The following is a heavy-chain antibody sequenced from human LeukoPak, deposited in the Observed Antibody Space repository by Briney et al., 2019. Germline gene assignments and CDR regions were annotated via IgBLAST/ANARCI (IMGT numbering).Heavy chain of an antibody. J-gene: IGHJ4*02. V-gene: IGHV4-59*01. D-gene: IGHD3-10*01. CDR3: ARLRGSLPPCFDY. Sequence: PSETLSLTCTVSGGSISSYYWSWIRQPPGKGLEWIGYIYYSGSTNYNPSLKSRVTISVDTSKNQFSLKLSSVTAADTAVYYCARLRGSLPPCFDYWGQGTLVTVSS. CDR1: GGSISSYY. CDR2: IYYSGST.